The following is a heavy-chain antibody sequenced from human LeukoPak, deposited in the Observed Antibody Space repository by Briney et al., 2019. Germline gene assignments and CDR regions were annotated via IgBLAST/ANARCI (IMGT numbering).Heavy chain of an antibody. CDR2: ISAYNGNT. CDR1: GYTFTNYG. V-gene: IGHV1-18*01. Sequence: ASVKVSCKASGYTFTNYGISWVRQAPGQGLEWMGWISAYNGNTNYAQKLQGRVTMTTDTSTSTAYMELRSLRSDDTAVYYCARLLVVVPAAISLDYWGQGTLVTVSS. CDR3: ARLLVVVPAAISLDY. J-gene: IGHJ4*02. D-gene: IGHD2-2*01.